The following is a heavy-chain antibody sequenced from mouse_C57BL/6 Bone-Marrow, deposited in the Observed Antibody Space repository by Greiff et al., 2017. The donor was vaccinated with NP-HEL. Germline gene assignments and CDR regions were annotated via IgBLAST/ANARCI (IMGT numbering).Heavy chain of an antibody. V-gene: IGHV3-8*01. Sequence: EVKLQQSGPGLAKPSQTLSLTCSVTGYSITSDYWNWIRKFPGNKLEYMGYISYSGSTYYNPSLKSRISITRDTSKNQYYLQLNSVTTEDTATYYCARGGRNYYGSSSYAMDYWGQGTSVTVSS. CDR2: ISYSGST. J-gene: IGHJ4*01. CDR1: GYSITSDY. D-gene: IGHD1-1*01. CDR3: ARGGRNYYGSSSYAMDY.